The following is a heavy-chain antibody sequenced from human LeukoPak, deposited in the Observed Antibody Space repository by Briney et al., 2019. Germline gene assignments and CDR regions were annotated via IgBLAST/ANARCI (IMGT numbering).Heavy chain of an antibody. V-gene: IGHV4-31*03. Sequence: SETLSLTCTVSGGSISSGGYYWSWIRQQPGKGLEWIGYIYYSGSTYYNPSLKSRVTISVDTSKNQFSLKLSSVTAADTAVYYCARDPAQARGFDPWGQGTLVTVSS. CDR1: GGSISSGGYY. CDR3: ARDPAQARGFDP. D-gene: IGHD2-2*01. J-gene: IGHJ5*02. CDR2: IYYSGST.